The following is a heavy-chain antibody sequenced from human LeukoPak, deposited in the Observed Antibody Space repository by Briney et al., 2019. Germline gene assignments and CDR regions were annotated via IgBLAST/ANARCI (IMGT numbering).Heavy chain of an antibody. CDR3: AREAGYGDFDY. Sequence: GRSLRLSCAASGFTFSSYAMHWVRQAPGKGLEWVAVISYDGSNKYYADSVKGRFTISRDNPKNTLYLQMNSLRAEDTAVYYCAREAGYGDFDYWGQGTLVTVSS. CDR2: ISYDGSNK. CDR1: GFTFSSYA. D-gene: IGHD3-9*01. J-gene: IGHJ4*02. V-gene: IGHV3-30-3*01.